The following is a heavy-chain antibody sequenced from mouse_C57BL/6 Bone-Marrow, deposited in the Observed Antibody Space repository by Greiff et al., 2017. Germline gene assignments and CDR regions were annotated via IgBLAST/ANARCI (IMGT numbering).Heavy chain of an antibody. D-gene: IGHD1-1*01. J-gene: IGHJ2*01. CDR2: IDPSDSYT. Sequence: VQLQQPGAELVKPGASVKLSCKASGYTFTSYWMQWVKQRPGQGLEWIGEIDPSDSYTNYNQKFKGKATLTVDTSSSTAYMQLSSLTSEDAAVYYCASSFTTVVPFDYWGQGTTLTVSS. CDR1: GYTFTSYW. CDR3: ASSFTTVVPFDY. V-gene: IGHV1-50*01.